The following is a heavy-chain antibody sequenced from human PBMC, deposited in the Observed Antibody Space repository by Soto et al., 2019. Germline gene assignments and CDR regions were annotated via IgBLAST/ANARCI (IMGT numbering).Heavy chain of an antibody. CDR3: ARPRRRLVSFFDY. CDR2: IYYSGST. CDR1: GGSITNTYCF. Sequence: PSETLSLTCTVSGGSITNTYCFWAWIRQPPGKGLEWIGSIYYSGSTFYSPSLKSRVSLSVDTSKNQFSLKLHSVTAADTAVYYCARPRRRLVSFFDYWGRGTLVTVSS. D-gene: IGHD3-9*01. J-gene: IGHJ4*02. V-gene: IGHV4-39*01.